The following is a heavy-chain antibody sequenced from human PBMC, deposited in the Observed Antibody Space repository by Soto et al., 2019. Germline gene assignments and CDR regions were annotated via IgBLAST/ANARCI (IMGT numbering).Heavy chain of an antibody. CDR3: ARAHTYDRTGQHISPYFDY. CDR1: GGSISIGVYS. CDR2: IYHSGST. Sequence: QLQLQESGSGLVKPSQTLSLTCAVSGGSISIGVYSWNWIRQPPGKGLEWIGYIYHSGSTYYNPSLRSRVTISLDRSKNQFSLTLNSVPAADTSVYYCARAHTYDRTGQHISPYFDYWGRGTLVTASA. J-gene: IGHJ4*02. D-gene: IGHD3-22*01. V-gene: IGHV4-30-2*01.